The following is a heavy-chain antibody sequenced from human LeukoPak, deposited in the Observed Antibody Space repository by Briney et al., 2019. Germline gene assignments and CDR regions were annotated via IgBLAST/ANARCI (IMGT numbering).Heavy chain of an antibody. CDR3: ARDPNYCSGGSCYSVSASWFDP. CDR2: INPSGGST. CDR1: GYTFTSYY. V-gene: IGHV1-46*01. Sequence: ASVTVSCKASGYTFTSYYMHWVRQAPGQGLEWMGIINPSGGSTSYAQKFQGRVTMTRDTSTSTVYMELSSLRSEDTAVYYCARDPNYCSGGSCYSVSASWFDPWGQGTLVAVSS. J-gene: IGHJ5*02. D-gene: IGHD2-15*01.